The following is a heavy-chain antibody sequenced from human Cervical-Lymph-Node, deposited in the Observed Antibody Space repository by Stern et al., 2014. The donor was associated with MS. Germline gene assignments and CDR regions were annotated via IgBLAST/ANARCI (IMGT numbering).Heavy chain of an antibody. CDR3: AHRAGNAVRGVPFFDY. CDR1: GFSVSTDGEG. J-gene: IGHJ4*02. CDR2: IYLDGNE. V-gene: IGHV2-5*02. Sequence: QVTLRESGPTLVKPTQTLTLTCTFSGFSVSTDGEGVGWIRQPPGKALEWLALIYLDGNERYSPSLKSRLTITKDTSKNQVVLVMTNMDPVDTGTYYCAHRAGNAVRGVPFFDYWGQGTLVTVSS. D-gene: IGHD3-10*01.